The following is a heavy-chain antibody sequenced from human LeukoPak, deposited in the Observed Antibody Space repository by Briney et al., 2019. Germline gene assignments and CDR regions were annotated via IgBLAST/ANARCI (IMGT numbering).Heavy chain of an antibody. V-gene: IGHV3-23*01. J-gene: IGHJ5*02. CDR2: ISASGGST. Sequence: GGSLRLSCAASGFTFSSYAMNWVRQAPGKGLEWVSCISASGGSTYYADSVKGRFTFSRDNSKNTLYLQMNSLRAEDTAIYYCAKVLSQGYSSSWTNWFDPWGQGTLVTVSS. CDR1: GFTFSSYA. D-gene: IGHD6-13*01. CDR3: AKVLSQGYSSSWTNWFDP.